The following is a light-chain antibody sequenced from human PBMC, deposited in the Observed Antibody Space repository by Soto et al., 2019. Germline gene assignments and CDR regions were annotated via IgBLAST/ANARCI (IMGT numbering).Light chain of an antibody. CDR2: GAS. J-gene: IGKJ1*01. Sequence: EIVLTQSPATLSLSPGQRATLSCRASQTVRSSYLAWYQQKPGQAPRLLIYGASNRATGIPDRFSGSGSGTDFTLTISRLEPEDFAVYYCQQYGSSGTFGQGTKVDIK. CDR3: QQYGSSGT. V-gene: IGKV3-20*01. CDR1: QTVRSSY.